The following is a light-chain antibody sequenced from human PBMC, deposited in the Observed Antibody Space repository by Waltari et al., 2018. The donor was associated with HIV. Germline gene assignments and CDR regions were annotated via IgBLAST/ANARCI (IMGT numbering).Light chain of an antibody. CDR2: YDS. CDR1: NLGSKG. J-gene: IGLJ1*01. Sequence: SYVLAQPPSVSVAPGQTARITCGGNNLGSKGVHWYQQKPGQAPVVVIYYDSDRPSGIPERFSGSNSGNTATLTISRVEAGDEADYYCQVWDSSSDAYVFGTGTKVTVL. V-gene: IGLV3-21*04. CDR3: QVWDSSSDAYV.